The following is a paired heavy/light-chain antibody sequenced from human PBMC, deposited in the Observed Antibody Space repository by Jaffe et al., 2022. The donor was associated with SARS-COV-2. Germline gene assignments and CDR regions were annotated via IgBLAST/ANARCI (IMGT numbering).Heavy chain of an antibody. CDR3: ATRSGGSPNWFDP. J-gene: IGHJ5*02. D-gene: IGHD2-15*01. CDR1: GYVFTTQW. CDR2: IFPTDSDT. Sequence: EVQLVQSRAEVKKSGESLKISCKASGYVFTTQWIGWVRQRPGKGLEWMGVIFPTDSDTKYSPSFEGQVTISVDKSISTAYLQWSSLKASDTAMYFCATRSGGSPNWFDPWGQGTLVTVSP. V-gene: IGHV5-51*01.
Light chain of an antibody. J-gene: IGLJ3*02. CDR2: GDI. CDR3: QSYDRGGWGV. V-gene: IGLV1-40*01. CDR1: SSNFGPTHN. Sequence: QSVLTQPPSVSAAPGQRVTISCTGNSSNFGPTHNVHWYQQFPGTAPTLLIYGDIRRPLGVPDRFSGSKSGTSAYLAITGVQADDEADYYCQSYDRGGWGVFGGGTRLTVL.